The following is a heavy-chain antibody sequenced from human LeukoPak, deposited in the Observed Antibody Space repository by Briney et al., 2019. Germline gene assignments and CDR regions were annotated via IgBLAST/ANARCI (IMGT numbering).Heavy chain of an antibody. V-gene: IGHV3-23*01. J-gene: IGHJ4*02. CDR1: GFSFSNYA. Sequence: GGSLRLSCAASGFSFSNYAMSWVRQAPGKGLEWVSLIIASSGATFYADSVKGRFTISRDNSKNTLDMQMNSPKAEETPLYYCGKGGYDNVEMGYFDYWGQGTLVTVSS. CDR3: GKGGYDNVEMGYFDY. CDR2: IIASSGAT. D-gene: IGHD5-12*01.